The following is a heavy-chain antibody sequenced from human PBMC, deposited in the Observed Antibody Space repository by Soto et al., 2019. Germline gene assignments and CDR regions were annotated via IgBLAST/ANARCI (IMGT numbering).Heavy chain of an antibody. D-gene: IGHD5-18*01. Sequence: QVQLQESGPGLVKPSQTLSVTCTVSGASISSGSYFWSWIRQHPGKGLEWIGYTHYSGSTFYNPSLKSRLTSSADTSKNQVSLTLKSVTAADTAVYFCARVDTSMVNYFDHWGQGILVAVSS. V-gene: IGHV4-31*03. J-gene: IGHJ4*02. CDR2: THYSGST. CDR1: GASISSGSYF. CDR3: ARVDTSMVNYFDH.